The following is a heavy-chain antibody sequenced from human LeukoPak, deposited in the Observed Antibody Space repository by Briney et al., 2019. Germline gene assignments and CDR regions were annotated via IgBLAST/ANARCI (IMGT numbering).Heavy chain of an antibody. J-gene: IGHJ4*02. D-gene: IGHD6-13*01. CDR1: GGSISSSSYY. CDR3: ARAAEADSSSWFGAEYYFDY. V-gene: IGHV4-39*07. Sequence: MSSETLSLTCTVSGGSISSSSYYWGWIRQPPGKGLEWIGSIYYSGSTYYNPSLKSRVTISVDTSKNQFSLKLSSVTAADTAVYYCARAAEADSSSWFGAEYYFDYWGQGTLVTVSS. CDR2: IYYSGST.